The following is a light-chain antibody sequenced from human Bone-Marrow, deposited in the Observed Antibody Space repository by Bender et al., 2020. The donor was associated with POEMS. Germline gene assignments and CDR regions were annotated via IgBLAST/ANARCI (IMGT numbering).Light chain of an antibody. V-gene: IGLV2-11*01. Sequence: QSALTQAASVSGSPGQSVAISCTGTGSDVGGHNSVSWYQQHPGKAPKLLIYDVSRRPSGVPDRFSGSKSGNTASLTISGLQGDDEAAYFCCSYAGGDSVEFGGGTKMTVL. J-gene: IGLJ2*01. CDR2: DVS. CDR3: CSYAGGDSVE. CDR1: GSDVGGHNS.